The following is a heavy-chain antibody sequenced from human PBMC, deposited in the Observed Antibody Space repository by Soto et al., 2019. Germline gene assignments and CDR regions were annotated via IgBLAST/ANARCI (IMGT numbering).Heavy chain of an antibody. CDR2: ISYDGSNK. V-gene: IGHV3-30*18. J-gene: IGHJ3*02. D-gene: IGHD5-12*01. Sequence: PGGSLRLSCAASGFTFSSYGMHWVRQAPGKGLEWVAVISYDGSNKYYADSVKGRFTISRDNSKNTLYLQMNSLRAEDTAVYYCAKDHQEWLGAFDIWGQGTMVTVSS. CDR1: GFTFSSYG. CDR3: AKDHQEWLGAFDI.